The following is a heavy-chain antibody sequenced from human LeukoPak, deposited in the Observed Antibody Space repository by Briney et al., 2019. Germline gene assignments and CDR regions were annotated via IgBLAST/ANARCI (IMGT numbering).Heavy chain of an antibody. J-gene: IGHJ4*02. CDR2: IWYDGSNK. V-gene: IGHV3-33*01. CDR1: GFTFSSYG. CDR3: ARDQSDGVVAASGDY. Sequence: PGRSLRLSCAASGFTFSSYGMHWVRQAPGKGLEWVAVIWYDGSNKYYADSVKGRFTISRDNSKNTLYLQMNSLRAEVTAVYYCARDQSDGVVAASGDYWGQGTLVTVSS. D-gene: IGHD2-15*01.